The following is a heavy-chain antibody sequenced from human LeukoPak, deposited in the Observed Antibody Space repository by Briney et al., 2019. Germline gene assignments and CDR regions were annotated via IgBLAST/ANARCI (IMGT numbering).Heavy chain of an antibody. CDR2: IYHSGST. V-gene: IGHV4-38-2*02. CDR1: GYSISSGYY. CDR3: ARAAGRGYDFGVGGYYYYYYMDV. Sequence: PSETLSLTCTVSGYSISSGYYWGWIRQPPGKGLEWIGSIYHSGSTYYNPSLKSRVTISVDTSKNQFSLQLNSVTPEDTAVYYCARAAGRGYDFGVGGYYYYYYMDVWGKGTTVTVSS. J-gene: IGHJ6*03. D-gene: IGHD5-12*01.